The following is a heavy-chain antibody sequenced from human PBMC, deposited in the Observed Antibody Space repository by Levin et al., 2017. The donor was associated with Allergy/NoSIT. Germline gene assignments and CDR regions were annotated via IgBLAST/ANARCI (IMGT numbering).Heavy chain of an antibody. Sequence: GGSLRLSCAASGFTFSTYWMSWVRQAPGKGLEWVANVKEDESEKYYVDSVKGRFTISRDNAKNSLYLQMDSLRAEDTAVYYCARDSRPFGAGTTLRDNWGQGTLVTVSS. CDR2: VKEDESEK. D-gene: IGHD3-10*01. CDR3: ARDSRPFGAGTTLRDN. CDR1: GFTFSTYW. V-gene: IGHV3-7*04. J-gene: IGHJ4*02.